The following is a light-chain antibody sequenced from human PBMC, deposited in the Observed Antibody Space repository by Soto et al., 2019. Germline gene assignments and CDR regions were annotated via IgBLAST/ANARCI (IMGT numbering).Light chain of an antibody. CDR3: QQYNQWPRGT. CDR2: DAS. Sequence: DIQMTQSRSTLSASVGDRVTISCRSSHSVSNWLAWYQQKPGKAPNLLIYDASSLESGVPSRFSGSGSGTEFTLTISSLQSEDFTLYYCQQYNQWPRGTFGQGTKLDIK. V-gene: IGKV1-5*01. J-gene: IGKJ1*01. CDR1: HSVSNW.